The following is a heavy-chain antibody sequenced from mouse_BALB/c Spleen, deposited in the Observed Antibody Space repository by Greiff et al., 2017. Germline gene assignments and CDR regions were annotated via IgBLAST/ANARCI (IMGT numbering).Heavy chain of an antibody. Sequence: DVKLVESGGGLVKPGGSLKLSCAASGFTFSDYYMYWVRQTPEKRLEWVATISDGGSYTYYPDSVKGRFTISRDNAKNNLYLQMSSLKSEDTAMYYCARGVPLYAMDYWGQGTSVTVSS. J-gene: IGHJ4*01. CDR2: ISDGGSYT. CDR3: ARGVPLYAMDY. CDR1: GFTFSDYY. V-gene: IGHV5-4*02. D-gene: IGHD2-14*01.